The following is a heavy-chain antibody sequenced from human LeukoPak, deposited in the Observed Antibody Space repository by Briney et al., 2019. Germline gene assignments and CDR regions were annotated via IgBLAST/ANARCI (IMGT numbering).Heavy chain of an antibody. D-gene: IGHD6-13*01. J-gene: IGHJ4*02. V-gene: IGHV3-48*03. CDR2: ISSSGSTI. CDR3: ARTSIAVAGTGSFDY. Sequence: PGGSLRLSCAASGFTFSSYEMNWVRQAPGKGLEWVSYISSSGSTIYYADSVKGRFTISRDNSKNTLYLQMNSLRAEDTAVYYCARTSIAVAGTGSFDYWGQGTLVTVSS. CDR1: GFTFSSYE.